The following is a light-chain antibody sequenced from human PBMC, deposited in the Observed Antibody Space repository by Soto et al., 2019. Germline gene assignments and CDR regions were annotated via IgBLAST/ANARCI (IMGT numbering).Light chain of an antibody. J-gene: IGKJ4*01. V-gene: IGKV1-9*01. CDR3: QQLNSYPRT. CDR2: AAS. Sequence: DIQLTQSPPFLSASVGDRVIITCRASHAISSYLAWYQQKPGEAPKLLIYAASTLQSGVPSRFSGSRSGTEFTLTVSSLQPEDFATYYCQQLNSYPRTFGGGTKVEIK. CDR1: HAISSY.